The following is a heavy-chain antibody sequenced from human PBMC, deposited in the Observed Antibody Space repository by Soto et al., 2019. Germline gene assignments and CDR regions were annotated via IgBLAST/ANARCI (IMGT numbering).Heavy chain of an antibody. V-gene: IGHV5-10-1*01. CDR1: GYSFTSYW. CDR3: ARLVRGNTAFDI. CDR2: INPSDSYT. D-gene: IGHD2-15*01. Sequence: GESLKISCKGSGYSFTSYWISWVRQMPGKGLEWVGRINPSDSYTNYSPSFQGHVTISTDRSISTAYLQWSSLKASDTAMYYCARLVRGNTAFDIWDKGTMVTVSS. J-gene: IGHJ3*02.